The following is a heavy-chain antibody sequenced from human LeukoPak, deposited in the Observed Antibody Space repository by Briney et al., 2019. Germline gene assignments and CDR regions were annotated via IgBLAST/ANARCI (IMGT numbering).Heavy chain of an antibody. CDR3: ARGGPAMEWLLGEAFDI. V-gene: IGHV1-2*02. D-gene: IGHD3-3*01. Sequence: ASVKVSCKASGYTFTGYYMHWVRQAPGQGLEWMGWINPNSGGTNYAQKFQGRVTMTRDTSTSTAYMELSRLRSDDTAVYYCARGGPAMEWLLGEAFDIWAKGQWSPSLQ. CDR2: INPNSGGT. J-gene: IGHJ3*02. CDR1: GYTFTGYY.